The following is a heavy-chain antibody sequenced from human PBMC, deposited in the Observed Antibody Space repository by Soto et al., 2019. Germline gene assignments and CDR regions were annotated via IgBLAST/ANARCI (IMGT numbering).Heavy chain of an antibody. D-gene: IGHD2-15*01. Sequence: QLQLVQSGAEVKKPGASVKVSCEASGYPFTAFDINWVRQAAGQGLEWMGWMNPSSGDSAFAQRFQDRITMTRTTSISTAYMELSRLTSDDTAVYYCVRQPGGVATPGDDYWGQGTLVTVSS. J-gene: IGHJ4*02. CDR1: GYPFTAFD. V-gene: IGHV1-8*01. CDR3: VRQPGGVATPGDDY. CDR2: MNPSSGDS.